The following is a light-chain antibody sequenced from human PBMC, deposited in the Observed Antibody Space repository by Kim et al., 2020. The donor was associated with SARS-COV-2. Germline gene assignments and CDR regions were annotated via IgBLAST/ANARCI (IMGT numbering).Light chain of an antibody. Sequence: QSVTNSCTGTRSDVGCYTYVSWYQQHPSKAPQLMIYGVTQRPSGVPDRFSGSKSDNTASLTVSGLQAEDEAAYYCSSHAGSNNYVVFGGGTQLTVL. V-gene: IGLV2-8*01. CDR1: RSDVGCYTY. CDR3: SSHAGSNNYVV. J-gene: IGLJ2*01. CDR2: GVT.